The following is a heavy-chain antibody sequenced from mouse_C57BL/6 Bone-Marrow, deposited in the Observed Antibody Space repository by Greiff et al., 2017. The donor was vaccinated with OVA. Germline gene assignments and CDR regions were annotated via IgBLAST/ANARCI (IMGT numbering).Heavy chain of an antibody. V-gene: IGHV1-54*01. J-gene: IGHJ4*01. Sequence: VQLQQSGAELVRPGPSVKVSCKASGYAFTNYLIEWVKQRPGQGLEWIGVINPGSGGTNYNEKFKGKATLTADKSSSTAYMQLSSLTSEDSAVYFCARLFTVVAHYYSMDYWCKGTSVTVSS. D-gene: IGHD1-1*01. CDR2: INPGSGGT. CDR3: ARLFTVVAHYYSMDY. CDR1: GYAFTNYL.